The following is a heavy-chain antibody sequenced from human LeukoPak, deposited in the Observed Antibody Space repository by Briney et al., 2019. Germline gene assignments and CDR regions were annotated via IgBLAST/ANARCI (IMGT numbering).Heavy chain of an antibody. J-gene: IGHJ4*02. CDR1: GYTFTNYA. CDR2: INAGNGNT. D-gene: IGHD3-3*01. V-gene: IGHV1-3*01. Sequence: ASVKVSCKASGYTFTNYAMQWVRQAPGQRLEWMGWINAGNGNTRYSQRFQGRVTITRDTSASTVYMEVTSLRSEDTAVYYCARGIWSRTVSSYYLDYWGQGTLVTVSS. CDR3: ARGIWSRTVSSYYLDY.